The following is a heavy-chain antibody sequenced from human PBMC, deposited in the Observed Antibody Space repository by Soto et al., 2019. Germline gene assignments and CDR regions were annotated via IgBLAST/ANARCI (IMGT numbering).Heavy chain of an antibody. CDR1: VCIFISYW. CDR2: INSVGSIT. D-gene: IGHD6-19*01. Sequence: SMRPSFANCVCIFISYWLHWVRQAPGKGLVWVARINSVGSITDYADAVKGRFTISRDNAKNTLDLQMNSLTAGDTAVYYCVRWTGWSAADYWGRGTLVNV. J-gene: IGHJ4*02. V-gene: IGHV3-74*01. CDR3: VRWTGWSAADY.